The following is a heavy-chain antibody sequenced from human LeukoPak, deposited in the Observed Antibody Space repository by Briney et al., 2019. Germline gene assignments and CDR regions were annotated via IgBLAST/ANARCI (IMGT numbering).Heavy chain of an antibody. CDR3: AKYYYGSGSKGYFDY. Sequence: PGRSLRLSCTASGFTFGDYAMSWVGQAPGKGLEWVSTISGSGGSTYYADSVKGRFTISRDNSKNTLYLQMNSVRAEDTAVYYCAKYYYGSGSKGYFDYWGQGTLVTVSS. J-gene: IGHJ4*02. CDR2: ISGSGGST. V-gene: IGHV3-23*01. CDR1: GFTFGDYA. D-gene: IGHD3-10*01.